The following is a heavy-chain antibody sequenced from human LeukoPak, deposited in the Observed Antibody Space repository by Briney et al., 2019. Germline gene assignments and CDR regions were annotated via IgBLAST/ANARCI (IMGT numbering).Heavy chain of an antibody. CDR1: GFTFSSYG. D-gene: IGHD4-17*01. V-gene: IGHV3-30*18. Sequence: GRSLRLSCAASGFTFSSYGMHWVRQAPGKGLEWVAVISYDGSNKYYADSVKGRFTISRDNSKNTLYLQMNSLRAEDTAVYYCAKDQGISYGDYGVHWGQGTLVTVSP. J-gene: IGHJ4*02. CDR2: ISYDGSNK. CDR3: AKDQGISYGDYGVH.